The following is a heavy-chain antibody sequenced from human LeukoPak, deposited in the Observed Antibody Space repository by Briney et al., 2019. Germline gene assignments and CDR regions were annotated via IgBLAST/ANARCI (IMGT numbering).Heavy chain of an antibody. D-gene: IGHD5-12*01. J-gene: IGHJ4*02. CDR2: IKQDGGEK. V-gene: IGHV3-7*01. CDR1: GFTFSSYW. CDR3: VRGHTTAYEIRGSAYDYGDY. Sequence: GSLRLSCAASGFTFSSYWMSWVRQAPGKGLEWVANIKQDGGEKYYVESMKGRFTISRDNAQSSVFLQMNSLRVEDTAVYYFVRGHTTAYEIRGSAYDYGDYWGQGIQVTVSS.